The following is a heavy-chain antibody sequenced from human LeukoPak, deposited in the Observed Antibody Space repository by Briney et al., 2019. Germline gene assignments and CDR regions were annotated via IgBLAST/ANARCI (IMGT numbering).Heavy chain of an antibody. Sequence: QTGASLRLSCAASGFTFSNYAMSWVRQAPGKGLEWVSAVSGRDDSTYYADSVKGRSTISRDTSKNTLYLQMNSLRAEDTAVYYCAKWGDYDILTGYYDSDYRGQGTLVTVSS. J-gene: IGHJ4*02. D-gene: IGHD3-9*01. V-gene: IGHV3-23*01. CDR3: AKWGDYDILTGYYDSDY. CDR1: GFTFSNYA. CDR2: VSGRDDST.